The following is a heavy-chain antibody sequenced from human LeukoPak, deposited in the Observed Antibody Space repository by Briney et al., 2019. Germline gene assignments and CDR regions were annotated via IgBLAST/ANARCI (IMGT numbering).Heavy chain of an antibody. CDR2: IYYTGST. CDR3: ARENYCTNGVCWAFDP. J-gene: IGHJ5*02. Sequence: PSETLSLTGSVSGGSISSSDYYWSWIRQPPGKGLEWLGNIYYTGSTSYNPSLKSRVTLSVDTFKNQFSLHLSSVTAADTAVYYCARENYCTNGVCWAFDPWGQGTLVTVSS. CDR1: GGSISSSDYY. D-gene: IGHD2-8*01. V-gene: IGHV4-39*07.